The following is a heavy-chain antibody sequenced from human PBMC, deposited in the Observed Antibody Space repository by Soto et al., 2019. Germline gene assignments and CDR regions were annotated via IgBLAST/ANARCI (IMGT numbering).Heavy chain of an antibody. J-gene: IGHJ6*02. V-gene: IGHV1-2*04. CDR2: INPNSGGT. CDR1: GYTFTGYY. CDR3: ARAGYSGRRGRIQDLVSRGLDV. Sequence: GASAKVSCKASGYTFTGYYMHWVRQAPGQGLEWMGWINPNSGGTNYAQKFQGWVTMTRDTSISTAYMELSRLRSDDTAVYYCARAGYSGRRGRIQDLVSRGLDVWGQGTTVTVSS. D-gene: IGHD1-26*01.